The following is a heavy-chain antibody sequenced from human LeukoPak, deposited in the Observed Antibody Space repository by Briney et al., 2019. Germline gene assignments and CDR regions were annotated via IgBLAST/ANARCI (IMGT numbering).Heavy chain of an antibody. CDR1: GLTFSDYY. CDR3: VRTFGARSPFDY. CDR2: ISSSGSTI. V-gene: IGHV3-11*01. J-gene: IGHJ4*02. Sequence: PGGSLRLSCAVSGLTFSDYYMTWIRQAPGKGLEWVSYISSSGSTIYYADSVKGRFTISRDNAKNSLFLQMNSLRVEDTAVYYCVRTFGARSPFDYWGQGTLVTVSS. D-gene: IGHD3-16*01.